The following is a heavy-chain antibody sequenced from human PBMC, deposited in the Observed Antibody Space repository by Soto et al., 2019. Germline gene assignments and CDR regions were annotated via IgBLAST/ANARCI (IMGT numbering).Heavy chain of an antibody. V-gene: IGHV1-2*06. D-gene: IGHD1-26*01. CDR2: INPDSGDT. Sequence: ASVKVSCKASGYTFTGFYMHWVRQAPGQGLEWMGRINPDSGDTEHAEKFQGRVTMTRDTSISTAYMELTRLTSDDTAVYHCAISVRVPDPHSAFDYWGQGTPVTVSS. CDR1: GYTFTGFY. CDR3: AISVRVPDPHSAFDY. J-gene: IGHJ4*02.